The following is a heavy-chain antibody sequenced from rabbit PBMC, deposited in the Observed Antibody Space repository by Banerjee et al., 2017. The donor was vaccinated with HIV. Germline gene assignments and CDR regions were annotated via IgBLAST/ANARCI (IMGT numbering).Heavy chain of an antibody. V-gene: IGHV1S40*01. CDR1: GFSFSSSYY. CDR2: IYAGSSGST. CDR3: ARLYGYAGYAYAYFNL. D-gene: IGHD6-1*01. J-gene: IGHJ4*01. Sequence: QSLEESGGDLVKPGASLTLTCTASGFSFSSSYYMCWVRQAPGKGLEWIACIYAGSSGSTYYASWAKGRFTISKTSSTTVTLQMTSLTAADTATYFCARLYGYAGYAYAYFNLWGPGTLVTVS.